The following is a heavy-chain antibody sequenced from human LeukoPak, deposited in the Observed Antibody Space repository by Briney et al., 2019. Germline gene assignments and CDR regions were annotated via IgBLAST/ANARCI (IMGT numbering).Heavy chain of an antibody. CDR1: GGSFSRYY. CDR2: INHSGST. J-gene: IGHJ4*02. D-gene: IGHD3-9*01. Sequence: SETLSLTCAVYGGSFSRYYWSWIRQPPGKGLEWIGEINHSGSTNYNPSLKSRVTISVDTSKNQFSLKLSSVTAADTAVYYCARLPDILTGAPHFDYWGQGTLVTVSS. CDR3: ARLPDILTGAPHFDY. V-gene: IGHV4-34*01.